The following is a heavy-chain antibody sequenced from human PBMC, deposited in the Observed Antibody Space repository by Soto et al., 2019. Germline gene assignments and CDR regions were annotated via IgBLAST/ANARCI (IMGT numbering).Heavy chain of an antibody. D-gene: IGHD3-10*01. V-gene: IGHV3-23*01. CDR1: GFTFSSYA. J-gene: IGHJ6*02. CDR2: ISGSGGST. Sequence: GGSLRLSCAASGFTFSSYAMSWVRQAPGKGLEWVSAISGSGGSTCYADSVKGRFTISRDNSKNTLFLQMKRLPVDDTAIYYCAAPRDEYGSGVSWFTYGMDIWGQGTTVTVSS. CDR3: AAPRDEYGSGVSWFTYGMDI.